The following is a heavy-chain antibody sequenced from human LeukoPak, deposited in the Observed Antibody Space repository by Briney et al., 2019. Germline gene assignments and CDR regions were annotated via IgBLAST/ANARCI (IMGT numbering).Heavy chain of an antibody. D-gene: IGHD6-19*01. Sequence: GGSLRLSCAASGFTLSSYWMSWVRQAPGKGLEWVANIKQDGSEKYYVDSVKGRFTISRDNAKNSLYLQMNSLRAEDTAVYYCARDLRYSSGCTDYWGQGTLVTVSS. J-gene: IGHJ4*02. CDR1: GFTLSSYW. V-gene: IGHV3-7*01. CDR2: IKQDGSEK. CDR3: ARDLRYSSGCTDY.